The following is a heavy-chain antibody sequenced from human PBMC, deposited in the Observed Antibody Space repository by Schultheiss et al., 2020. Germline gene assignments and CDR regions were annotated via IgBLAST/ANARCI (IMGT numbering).Heavy chain of an antibody. CDR3: ARMGELSSPLFDY. J-gene: IGHJ4*02. D-gene: IGHD3-16*02. CDR2: ISYDGSNK. V-gene: IGHV3-30-3*01. Sequence: GGSLRLSCAASGFTFSSYAMHWVRQAPGKGLEWVAVISYDGSNKYYADSVKGRFTISRDNSKNTLYLQMNSLRAEDTAVYYCARMGELSSPLFDYWGQGTLVTVSS. CDR1: GFTFSSYA.